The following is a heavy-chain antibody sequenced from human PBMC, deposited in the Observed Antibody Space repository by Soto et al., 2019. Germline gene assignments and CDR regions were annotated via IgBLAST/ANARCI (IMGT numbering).Heavy chain of an antibody. CDR1: GFTFSDHY. D-gene: IGHD6-6*01. J-gene: IGHJ4*02. CDR2: ISHRSLTI. CDR3: ARGGGSSPFDD. V-gene: IGHV3-11*01. Sequence: GGSLRLSCAASGFTFSDHYMAWFRQTPERGLEWLAYISHRSLTIYHARSVKDRFTISRDDATDSIYLQMNNLRVEDTAVYFCARGGGSSPFDDWGQGTVVTVSS.